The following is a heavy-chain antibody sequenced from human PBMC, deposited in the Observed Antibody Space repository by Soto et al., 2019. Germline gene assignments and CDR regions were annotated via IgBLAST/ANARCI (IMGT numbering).Heavy chain of an antibody. Sequence: PSETLSLTCAVYGGSFSGYYWSWIRQPPGKGLEWIGEINHSGSTNYNPSLKSRVTISVDTSKNQFSLKLSSVTAADTAVYYCARDMHWNYVFDYWGQGPLVTVSS. CDR3: ARDMHWNYVFDY. J-gene: IGHJ4*02. CDR2: INHSGST. D-gene: IGHD1-7*01. CDR1: GGSFSGYY. V-gene: IGHV4-34*01.